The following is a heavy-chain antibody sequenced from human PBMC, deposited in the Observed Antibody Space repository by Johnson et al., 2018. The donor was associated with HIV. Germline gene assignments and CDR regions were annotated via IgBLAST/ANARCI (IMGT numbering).Heavy chain of an antibody. CDR1: GISFDDYG. J-gene: IGHJ3*02. CDR3: ARGHDYGYHAFDI. CDR2: ISSDGSTI. Sequence: VQLVESGGGVVRPGGSLRLSCAASGISFDDYGMSWVRQAPGKGLVWVSRISSDGSTIYYADSVKGRFTISRDNAKNSLYLQMNSLRAEDTAVYYCARGHDYGYHAFDIWGQGTMVTVSS. D-gene: IGHD4-17*01. V-gene: IGHV3-11*04.